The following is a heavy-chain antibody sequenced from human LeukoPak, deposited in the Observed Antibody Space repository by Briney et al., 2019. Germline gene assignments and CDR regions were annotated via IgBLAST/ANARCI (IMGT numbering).Heavy chain of an antibody. CDR2: ITGGGGTT. J-gene: IGHJ4*02. CDR3: AKMQGYFDY. CDR1: GLTFSSYG. V-gene: IGHV3-23*01. Sequence: GGSLRLSCEASGLTFSSYGMSWVRQAPGKGLQWVSAITGGGGTTYYADSVKGRFTISRDNSRNMLYLQMNSLRAEDTAVYYCAKMQGYFDYWGQGTLVPVSS.